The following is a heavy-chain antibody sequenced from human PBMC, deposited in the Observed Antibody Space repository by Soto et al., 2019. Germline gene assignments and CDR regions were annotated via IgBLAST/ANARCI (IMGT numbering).Heavy chain of an antibody. V-gene: IGHV4-59*01. CDR3: ARVAYYYDSSGYLAYFDY. CDR2: IYYSGST. CDR1: GGSISSYY. Sequence: SETLSLTCTVSGGSISSYYWSWIRQPPGKGLEWIGYIYYSGSTNYNPSLKSRVTISVGTSKNQFSLKLSSVTAADTAVYYCARVAYYYDSSGYLAYFDYWGQGTLVTVSS. D-gene: IGHD3-22*01. J-gene: IGHJ4*02.